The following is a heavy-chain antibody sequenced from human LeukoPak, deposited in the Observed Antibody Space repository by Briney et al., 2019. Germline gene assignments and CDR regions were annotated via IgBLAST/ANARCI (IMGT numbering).Heavy chain of an antibody. D-gene: IGHD3-10*01. J-gene: IGHJ4*02. Sequence: GGSLTLACAASGFTFSDYSMDWVRQAPGKGLEWVSYISSSSSYIYHADSMEGRFTISRDNAKNSLYLEMNSLRAEDTAVYYCARDGGSGTFPRFYYFDNWGQGTLVPVSS. CDR2: ISSSSSYI. CDR1: GFTFSDYS. CDR3: ARDGGSGTFPRFYYFDN. V-gene: IGHV3-21*01.